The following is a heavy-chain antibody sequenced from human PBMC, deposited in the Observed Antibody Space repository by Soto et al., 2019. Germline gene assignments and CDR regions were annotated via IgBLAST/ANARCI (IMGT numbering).Heavy chain of an antibody. CDR1: GFTFGDYA. CDR2: ISRNSGSI. CDR3: AKSHTTSGWYVTTDY. J-gene: IGHJ4*02. Sequence: PGGSLRLSCAASGFTFGDYAMQWVRQAPGEGLEWVSAISRNSGSIDYADSVKGRFTISRDNAKNSLYLQMNSLRAEDTALYYCAKSHTTSGWYVTTDYWGQGTRVTVS. V-gene: IGHV3-9*01. D-gene: IGHD6-19*01.